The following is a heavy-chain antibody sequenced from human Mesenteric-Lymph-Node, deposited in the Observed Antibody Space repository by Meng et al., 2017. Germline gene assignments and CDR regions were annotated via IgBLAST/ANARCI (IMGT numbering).Heavy chain of an antibody. V-gene: IGHV3-33*01. CDR3: ARDMGWQQFDY. J-gene: IGHJ4*02. D-gene: IGHD5-24*01. Sequence: GESLKISCAASGFTFSSYGMHWVRQAPGKGLEWVAVIWYDGSNKYYADSVKGRFTISRDNSKNTLYLQMNSLRAEDTAVYYCARDMGWQQFDYWGQGTLVTVSS. CDR1: GFTFSSYG. CDR2: IWYDGSNK.